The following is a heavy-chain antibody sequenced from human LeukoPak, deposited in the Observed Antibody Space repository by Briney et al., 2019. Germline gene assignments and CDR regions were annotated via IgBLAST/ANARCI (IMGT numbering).Heavy chain of an antibody. Sequence: GGSLRLSCEASGFTFGSHAMYWVRQAPGKGLEWVAGIFGSGGSPHYADPVKGRFTISRDNSKDTLYLQMNSLRAEDTAVYYCAKRPSDYGDYVSYFDYWGQGTLVTVSS. CDR1: GFTFGSHA. D-gene: IGHD4-17*01. CDR2: IFGSGGSP. CDR3: AKRPSDYGDYVSYFDY. J-gene: IGHJ4*02. V-gene: IGHV3-23*01.